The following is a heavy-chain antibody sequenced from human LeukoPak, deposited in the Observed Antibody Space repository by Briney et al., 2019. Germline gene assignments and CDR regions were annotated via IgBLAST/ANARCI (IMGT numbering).Heavy chain of an antibody. J-gene: IGHJ5*02. CDR2: INSDGSIT. Sequence: GGCLRLSSAASGFTFSNYWMHSVRETPGKGGVWVSRINSDGSITNYADSVKGRISISRDNAKNTLYLQMNGLRAEDTAVYYCARQKSSGLINWFDPWGQGTLVTVSS. CDR3: ARQKSSGLINWFDP. V-gene: IGHV3-74*01. CDR1: GFTFSNYW. D-gene: IGHD3-10*01.